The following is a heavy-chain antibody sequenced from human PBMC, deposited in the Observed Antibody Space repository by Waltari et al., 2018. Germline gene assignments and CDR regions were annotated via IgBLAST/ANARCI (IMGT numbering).Heavy chain of an antibody. J-gene: IGHJ4*02. D-gene: IGHD6-25*01. CDR3: ARAPAGGSGNFDY. V-gene: IGHV4-34*01. CDR1: GGSFSGYY. CDR2: INHSGST. Sequence: QVQLQQWGAGLLKPSETLSLTCAVYGGSFSGYYWSWIRQPPGKGLEWIGEINHSGSTNSNPSLKSRVTISVDTSKNQFSLKLSSVTAADTAVYYCARAPAGGSGNFDYWGQGTLVTVSS.